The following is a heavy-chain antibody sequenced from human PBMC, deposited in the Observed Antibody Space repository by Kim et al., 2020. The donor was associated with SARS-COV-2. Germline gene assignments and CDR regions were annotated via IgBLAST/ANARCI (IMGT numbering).Heavy chain of an antibody. CDR3: ARAGWGDGMDV. J-gene: IGHJ6*02. V-gene: IGHV3-33*05. Sequence: GGSLRLSCAASGFTFSSYGMHWVRQAPGKGLEWVAVISYDGSNKYYADSVKGRFTISRDNSKNTLYLQMNSLRAEDTAVYYCARAGWGDGMDVWGQGTTVTVSS. D-gene: IGHD3-16*01. CDR2: ISYDGSNK. CDR1: GFTFSSYG.